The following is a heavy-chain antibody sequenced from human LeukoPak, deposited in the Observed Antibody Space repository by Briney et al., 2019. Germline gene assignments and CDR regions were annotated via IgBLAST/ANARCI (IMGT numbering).Heavy chain of an antibody. J-gene: IGHJ6*04. D-gene: IGHD3-10*02. CDR3: AELGITMIGGV. CDR1: GFTFSSYD. CDR2: ISSSGSTI. V-gene: IGHV3-48*03. Sequence: GGALRLSCAASGFTFSSYDMNWVRQAPGKGLGWVSYISSSGSTIYYADSVKGRFTISRDNAKNSLYLQMNSLRAEDTAVYYCAELGITMIGGVWGKGTTVTISS.